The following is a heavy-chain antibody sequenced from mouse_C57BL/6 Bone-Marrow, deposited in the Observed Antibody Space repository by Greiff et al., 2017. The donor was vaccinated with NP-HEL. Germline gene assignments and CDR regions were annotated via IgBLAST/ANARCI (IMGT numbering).Heavy chain of an antibody. Sequence: QVQLQQSGAELMKPGATVKLSCKATGYTFTGYWIEWVKQRPGHGLEWIGEILPGSGSTNYNEKFKGKATFTADTSSNTAYMQLSSLTTEDSAIYYCARFPPMTTVPHWYFDVWGTGTTVTVSS. CDR1: GYTFTGYW. CDR3: ARFPPMTTVPHWYFDV. CDR2: ILPGSGST. J-gene: IGHJ1*03. D-gene: IGHD1-2*01. V-gene: IGHV1-9*01.